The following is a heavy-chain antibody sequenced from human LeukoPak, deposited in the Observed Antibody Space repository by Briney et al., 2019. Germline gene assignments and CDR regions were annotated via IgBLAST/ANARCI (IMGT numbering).Heavy chain of an antibody. CDR2: INHSDTT. CDR3: ARRFSGARPNG. Sequence: PSETLTLTCAVYVGFLRGYYWIWIRHPPGKGLEWIGEINHSDTTNYNPSLKSRVTISVDTSNNQYSLKLSSVTAADTAVYYCARRFSGARPNGWGQGTLVTVSS. V-gene: IGHV4-34*01. CDR1: VGFLRGYY. J-gene: IGHJ4*02. D-gene: IGHD2-8*01.